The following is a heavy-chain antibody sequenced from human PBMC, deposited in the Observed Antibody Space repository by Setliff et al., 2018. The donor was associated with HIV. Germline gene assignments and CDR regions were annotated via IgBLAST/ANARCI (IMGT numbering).Heavy chain of an antibody. J-gene: IGHJ4*02. V-gene: IGHV4-34*01. D-gene: IGHD3-10*01. CDR2: IDHSGST. CDR3: ARGLNYYGSGSYLPLGY. Sequence: SETLSLTCAVYGGSFDDYYWTWIRQPPGKGLEWIGEIDHSGSTKYHASLKSRVTISIDTSKNQISLKLSSVTAADTAVYYCARGLNYYGSGSYLPLGYWGQGTLVTVSS. CDR1: GGSFDDYY.